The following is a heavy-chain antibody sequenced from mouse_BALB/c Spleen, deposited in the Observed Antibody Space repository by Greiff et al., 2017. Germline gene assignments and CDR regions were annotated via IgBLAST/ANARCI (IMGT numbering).Heavy chain of an antibody. CDR3: ARSRGNYPFAY. CDR2: INPSTGYT. Sequence: QVQLKESGAELAKPGASVKMSCKASGYTFTSYWMHWVKQRPGQGLEWIGYINPSTGYTEYNQKFKDKATLTADKSSSTAYMQLSSLTSEDSAVYYCARSRGNYPFAYWGQGTLVTVSA. CDR1: GYTFTSYW. J-gene: IGHJ3*01. D-gene: IGHD2-1*01. V-gene: IGHV1-7*01.